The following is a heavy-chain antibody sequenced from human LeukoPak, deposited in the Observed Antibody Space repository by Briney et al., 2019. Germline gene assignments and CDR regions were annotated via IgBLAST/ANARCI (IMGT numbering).Heavy chain of an antibody. CDR3: ARSYSSSSYVDNYYYGMDV. Sequence: GGSLRLSCAASGFTFSTYPIHWVRQAPGKGLEWVAVISSDGNNKYYADSVKGRFTNSRDNSKNTLYLQMNSLRAEDTAVYYCARSYSSSSYVDNYYYGMDVWGQGTTVTVSS. V-gene: IGHV3-30*04. D-gene: IGHD6-6*01. CDR1: GFTFSTYP. J-gene: IGHJ6*02. CDR2: ISSDGNNK.